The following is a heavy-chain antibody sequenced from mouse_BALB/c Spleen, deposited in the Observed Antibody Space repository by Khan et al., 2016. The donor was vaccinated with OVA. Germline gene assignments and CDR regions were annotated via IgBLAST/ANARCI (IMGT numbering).Heavy chain of an antibody. D-gene: IGHD2-14*01. J-gene: IGHJ2*01. V-gene: IGHV2-6-5*01. CDR1: GFSLTDYG. CDR3: AKHPGSYRYDSYYFAY. Sequence: VQLKESGPGLVAPSQSLSITCTVSGFSLTDYGVSWIRQPPGKGLEWLGVIWGGGSTYYNSALKSRLSISKDNSKSQVFLKMNSLQTDDTALYYCAKHPGSYRYDSYYFAYWGQGTTLTVSS. CDR2: IWGGGST.